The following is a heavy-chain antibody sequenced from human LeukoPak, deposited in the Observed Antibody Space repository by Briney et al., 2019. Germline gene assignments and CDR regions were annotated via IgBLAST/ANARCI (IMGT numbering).Heavy chain of an antibody. J-gene: IGHJ4*02. CDR2: IYYSGST. CDR3: ARHSSSWYIRSPFDY. CDR1: GGSISSSSYY. Sequence: SETLSLTCTVSGGSISSSSYYWGWIRQPPGKGLEWIGSIYYSGSTYYNPSLKSRVTIPVDTSKNQFSLKLSSVTAADTAVYYCARHSSSWYIRSPFDYWGQGTLVTVSS. V-gene: IGHV4-39*01. D-gene: IGHD6-13*01.